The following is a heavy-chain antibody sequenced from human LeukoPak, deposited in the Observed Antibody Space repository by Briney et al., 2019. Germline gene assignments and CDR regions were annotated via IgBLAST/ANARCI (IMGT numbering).Heavy chain of an antibody. D-gene: IGHD3-10*01. CDR3: AKSNGYGLIDI. J-gene: IGHJ3*02. V-gene: IGHV1-8*01. CDR2: MNPDSGKT. CDR1: GYSFTSYD. Sequence: GASVKVSCKASGYSFTSYDINWVRQATGQGLEWMGWMNPDSGKTVYAQKFQGRVTMTSNTSKSTAYMELSSLRSEDTAVYYCAKSNGYGLIDIWGQGTMVTVSS.